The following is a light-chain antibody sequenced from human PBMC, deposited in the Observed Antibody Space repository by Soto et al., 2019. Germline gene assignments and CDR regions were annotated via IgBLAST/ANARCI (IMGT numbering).Light chain of an antibody. CDR2: GAS. V-gene: IGKV3-20*01. CDR1: QMVSIGY. Sequence: EIVLTQSPGTLSFSPGERATLSCRASQMVSIGYLAWYQQKPGQTPRLLIYGASGRATGIPDRFSGSGSGTDFTLTISRLEPEDFSVYYCQQYHTSPVTFGQGTKVDI. CDR3: QQYHTSPVT. J-gene: IGKJ1*01.